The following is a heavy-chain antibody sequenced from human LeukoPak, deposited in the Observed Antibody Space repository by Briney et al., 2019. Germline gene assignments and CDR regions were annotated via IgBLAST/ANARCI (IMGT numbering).Heavy chain of an antibody. CDR2: INTNNGGT. Sequence: ASVKVSCKCSGYTFTRYNMCWLRQAPGQELEWMGWINTNNGGTNYAQKFRGRVTMTRDTSMSTAYMEVRSVRSDDTAVYDCATGSKLITVIWGLHQWGEGTLVTVSS. CDR1: GYTFTRYN. CDR3: ATGSKLITVIWGLHQ. D-gene: IGHD4-17*01. J-gene: IGHJ1*01. V-gene: IGHV1-2*02.